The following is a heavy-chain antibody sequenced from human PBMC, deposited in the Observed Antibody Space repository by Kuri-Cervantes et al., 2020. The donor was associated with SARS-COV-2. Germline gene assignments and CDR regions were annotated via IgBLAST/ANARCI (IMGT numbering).Heavy chain of an antibody. J-gene: IGHJ3*02. CDR2: IRNKDGKYST. CDR3: TSLQRIPLFDI. Sequence: GESLKISCAASGFTFSDHNMDGVRQAPGRGLEWVGRIRNKDGKYSTEYAASVRGRFTISRDDSKKSLYLQMNSLQTEDTAVYYCTSLQRIPLFDIWGQGTVVTVSS. D-gene: IGHD2-21*01. CDR1: GFTFSDHN. V-gene: IGHV3-72*01.